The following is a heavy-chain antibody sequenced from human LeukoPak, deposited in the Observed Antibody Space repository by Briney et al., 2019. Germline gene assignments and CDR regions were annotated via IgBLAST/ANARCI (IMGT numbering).Heavy chain of an antibody. CDR2: IKQAGSEK. J-gene: IGHJ4*02. Sequence: GGSLRLSCAASGFTFSSYWMTWVRQAPGKGLEWVANIKQAGSEKYYVDSVKGRFTISRDNAKNSLYLQMNSLRAEDAAVYYCARHSGTYFDYWGQGTLVTVSS. CDR3: ARHSGTYFDY. D-gene: IGHD1-26*01. V-gene: IGHV3-7*01. CDR1: GFTFSSYW.